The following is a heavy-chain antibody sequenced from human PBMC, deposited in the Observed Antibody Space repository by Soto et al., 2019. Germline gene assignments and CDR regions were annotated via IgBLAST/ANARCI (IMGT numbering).Heavy chain of an antibody. V-gene: IGHV5-10-1*01. D-gene: IGHD2-2*01. CDR2: IDPSDSYT. CDR1: GYSFTSYW. J-gene: IGHJ4*02. CDR3: ARLYCSSTSCEGGFDY. Sequence: GESLKISCKGSGYSFTSYWISWVRQMPGKGLEWMGRIDPSDSYTNYSPSFQGHVTISADKSISTAYLQWSSLKASDTAMYYCARLYCSSTSCEGGFDYWGQGTLVTVSS.